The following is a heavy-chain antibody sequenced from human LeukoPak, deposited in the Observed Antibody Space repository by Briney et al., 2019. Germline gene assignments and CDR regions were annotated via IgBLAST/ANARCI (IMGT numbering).Heavy chain of an antibody. V-gene: IGHV3-23*01. D-gene: IGHD3-16*02. Sequence: GVSLRLSCAASGFTFSSYAMSWVRQAPGKGLEWVSAISGSGGSTYYADSVKGRFTISRDNSKNTVYLQMNSLRAEDTAVYYCAKGGSYRSQPYFDYWGQGTPVTVSS. J-gene: IGHJ4*02. CDR2: ISGSGGST. CDR3: AKGGSYRSQPYFDY. CDR1: GFTFSSYA.